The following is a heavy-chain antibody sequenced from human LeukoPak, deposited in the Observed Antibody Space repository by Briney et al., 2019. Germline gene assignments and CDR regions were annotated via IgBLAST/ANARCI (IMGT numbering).Heavy chain of an antibody. CDR1: GFTFDTYD. CDR3: AELNGRFNWFDP. D-gene: IGHD1-1*01. Sequence: GGSLRLSCAASGFTFDTYDMSWVRQAPGKGLEWVSTITAGGRGATYYADSVKGRFTISRDRSKKTLSLQMNRLRVGDTGVYYCAELNGRFNWFDPWGQGTLVTVSS. V-gene: IGHV3-23*01. CDR2: ITAGGRGAT. J-gene: IGHJ5*02.